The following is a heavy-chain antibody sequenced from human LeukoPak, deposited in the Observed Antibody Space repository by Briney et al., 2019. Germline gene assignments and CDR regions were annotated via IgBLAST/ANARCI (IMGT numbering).Heavy chain of an antibody. J-gene: IGHJ4*02. V-gene: IGHV3-23*01. CDR1: GFTFVSYA. CDR3: AKDLNGDGGSLYY. CDR2: ISGGGETI. Sequence: GGSLRLSCAASGFTFVSYAMSWVRQAPGKGLEWVSAISGGGETIYYADSVKGRFAISRDNSKNTLYLQMNGLRAEDTAIYYCAKDLNGDGGSLYYWGQGTLVTVSS. D-gene: IGHD1-26*01.